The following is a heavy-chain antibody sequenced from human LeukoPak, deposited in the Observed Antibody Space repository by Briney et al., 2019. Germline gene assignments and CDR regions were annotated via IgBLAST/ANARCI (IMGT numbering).Heavy chain of an antibody. CDR3: ARYSSDHDGRHFEF. V-gene: IGHV4-59*01. CDR2: IFYNGNT. J-gene: IGHJ4*02. CDR1: GGSIGGYF. D-gene: IGHD2-21*01. Sequence: SETLSLTCTVAGGSIGGYFWSWLRQPPGKGLEWVGWIFYNGNTNYNSSLKSRLTMSVDASKNQFYLKLNSVTAADTAVYYCARYSSDHDGRHFEFWGQGILVTVSS.